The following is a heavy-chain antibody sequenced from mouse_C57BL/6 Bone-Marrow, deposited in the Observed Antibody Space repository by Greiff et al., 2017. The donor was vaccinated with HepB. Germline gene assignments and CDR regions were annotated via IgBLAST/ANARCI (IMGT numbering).Heavy chain of an antibody. V-gene: IGHV5-6*01. J-gene: IGHJ1*03. CDR3: AKDGYYGRRGPVDV. CDR2: ISSGGSYT. D-gene: IGHD1-1*01. Sequence: EVQGVESGGDLVKPGGSLKLSCAASGFTFSSYGMSWVRQTPDKRLEWVATISSGGSYTYYPDSVKGRFTISRDNAKNTLYLQMSRLKSEDTAMYYCAKDGYYGRRGPVDVWGTGNTVTGSS. CDR1: GFTFSSYG.